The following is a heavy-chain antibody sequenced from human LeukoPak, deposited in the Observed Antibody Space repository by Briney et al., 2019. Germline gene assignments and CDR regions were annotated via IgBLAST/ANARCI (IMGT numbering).Heavy chain of an antibody. J-gene: IGHJ4*02. CDR1: GFTFSSYA. V-gene: IGHV3-21*01. CDR2: ITSSSYI. Sequence: GGSLRLSCAASGFTFSSYAMSWVRQAPGKGLEWVSSITSSSYIYYADSVKGRFTISRDNAKNSLYLQMNSLRAEDTAVYYCARDLLYGGGQGTLVTVSS. D-gene: IGHD2/OR15-2a*01. CDR3: ARDLLYG.